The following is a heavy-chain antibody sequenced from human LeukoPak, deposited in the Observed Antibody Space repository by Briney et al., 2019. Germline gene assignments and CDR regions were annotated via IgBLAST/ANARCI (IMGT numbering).Heavy chain of an antibody. Sequence: PGGSLRLSCAASGFTFSNAFMNWVRQAPGSGLEWVGRIKSKTEGGTTHYAAPVKGRFIISRDDSKNTLYPQMTSLKTEDTAVYFCSRGDWNDGGIDYWGQGTLVTVSS. CDR1: GFTFSNAF. CDR3: SRGDWNDGGIDY. J-gene: IGHJ4*02. D-gene: IGHD1-1*01. CDR2: IKSKTEGGTT. V-gene: IGHV3-15*01.